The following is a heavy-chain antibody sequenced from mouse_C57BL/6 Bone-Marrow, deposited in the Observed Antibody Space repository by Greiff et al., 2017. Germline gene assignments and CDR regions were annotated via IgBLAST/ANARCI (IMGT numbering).Heavy chain of an antibody. J-gene: IGHJ2*01. CDR2: ISDGGSYT. Sequence: DVHLVESGAGLVKPGASLKLSCAASGFTFSSYAMSWVRQTPEKRLEWVATISDGGSYTNYPDNVKGRFTISRDNAKNNLYLQMSHLTSEDTAMYDCARDTYGNYEYYFDYWGQGTTLTVSS. CDR1: GFTFSSYA. D-gene: IGHD2-1*01. V-gene: IGHV5-4*01. CDR3: ARDTYGNYEYYFDY.